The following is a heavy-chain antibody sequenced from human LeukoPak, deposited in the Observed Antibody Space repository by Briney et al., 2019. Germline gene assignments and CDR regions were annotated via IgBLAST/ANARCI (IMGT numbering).Heavy chain of an antibody. CDR2: ISGSGGST. V-gene: IGHV3-23*01. D-gene: IGHD3-22*01. Sequence: HAGGSLRLSCAASGFTFSSYAMSWVRQAPGEGLEWVSAISGSGGSTYYADSVKGRFTISRDNSKNTLYLQMNSLRAEDTAVYYCVSITMIVVVIDYWGQGTLVTVSS. CDR1: GFTFSSYA. J-gene: IGHJ4*02. CDR3: VSITMIVVVIDY.